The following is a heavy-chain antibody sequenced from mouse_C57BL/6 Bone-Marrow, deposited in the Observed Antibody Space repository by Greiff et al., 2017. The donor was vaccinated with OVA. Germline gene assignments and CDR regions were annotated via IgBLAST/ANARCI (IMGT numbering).Heavy chain of an antibody. D-gene: IGHD1-1*01. CDR3: ARVYYGSYFDY. CDR1: GYTFTSYG. Sequence: VQLQESGAELARPGASVKLSCKASGYTFTSYGISWVKQRTGQGLEWIGEIYPRSGNTYYNEKFKGKATLTADKSSSTAYMELRSLTSEDSAVYFCARVYYGSYFDYWGQGTTLTVSS. CDR2: IYPRSGNT. J-gene: IGHJ2*01. V-gene: IGHV1-81*01.